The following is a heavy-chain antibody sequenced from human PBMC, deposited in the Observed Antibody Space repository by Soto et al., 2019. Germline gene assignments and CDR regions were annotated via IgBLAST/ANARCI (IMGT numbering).Heavy chain of an antibody. J-gene: IGHJ4*02. V-gene: IGHV3-30-3*01. CDR1: GFTFSSYA. CDR2: ISYDGSNK. CDR3: ARALPDTAMVIGY. D-gene: IGHD5-18*01. Sequence: GGSLRLSCAASGFTFSSYAMHWVRQAPGKGLEWVAVISYDGSNKYYADSVKGRFTISRDNSKNTLYLQMNSLRAEDTAVYYCARALPDTAMVIGYWGQGTLVTVSS.